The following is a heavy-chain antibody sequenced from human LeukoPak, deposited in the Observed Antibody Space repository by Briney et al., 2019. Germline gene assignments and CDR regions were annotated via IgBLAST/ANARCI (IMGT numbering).Heavy chain of an antibody. J-gene: IGHJ4*02. D-gene: IGHD4-11*01. CDR1: GGTFISYA. V-gene: IGHV1-69*13. Sequence: ASVKVSCKASGGTFISYAISWVRQAPGQGLEWMGGIIPIFGTANYAQKFQGRVTITADESTSTAYMELSSLRSEDTAVYYCATFANSDLGIFDYWGQGTLVTVSS. CDR3: ATFANSDLGIFDY. CDR2: IIPIFGTA.